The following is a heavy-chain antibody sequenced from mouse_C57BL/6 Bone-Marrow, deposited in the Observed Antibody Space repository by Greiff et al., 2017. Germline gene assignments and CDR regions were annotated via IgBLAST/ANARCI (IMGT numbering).Heavy chain of an antibody. Sequence: QVQLQQPGAELVKPGASVKLSCKASGYTFTSYWMQWVKQRPVQGLEWIGEIDPSASYTNYNQKFKGKATLTVDTSSSTAYMQLSSLTSEDSAVYYCARTRYSNAWFAYWGQGTLVTVSA. J-gene: IGHJ3*01. CDR1: GYTFTSYW. D-gene: IGHD2-5*01. V-gene: IGHV1-50*01. CDR2: IDPSASYT. CDR3: ARTRYSNAWFAY.